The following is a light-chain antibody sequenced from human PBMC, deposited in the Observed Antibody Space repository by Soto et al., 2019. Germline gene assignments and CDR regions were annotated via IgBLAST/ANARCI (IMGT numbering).Light chain of an antibody. V-gene: IGLV1-40*01. CDR2: GNS. CDR1: SSNIGAGYD. J-gene: IGLJ2*01. Sequence: QSVLTQPPSVSGAPGQRVTISCTGSSSNIGAGYDVHWYQQLPGTAPKLLIYGNSNRPSGVPDRFSGSKSGTSASLAITGLLVEDEGDYYCQSYDSSLSGPVLFGGGTQLTVL. CDR3: QSYDSSLSGPVL.